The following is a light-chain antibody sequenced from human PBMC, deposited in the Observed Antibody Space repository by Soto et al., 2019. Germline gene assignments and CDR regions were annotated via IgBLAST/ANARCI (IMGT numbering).Light chain of an antibody. Sequence: EIVMTQSPATLSVSPGERATLSCRASQSVTRDLAWYQQRPGQAPRLLIHGASARATGIPTRFSGSGSGTGFTLTISSLQSEDFGVYYCQQYNKWPLTFGQGTRLEIK. J-gene: IGKJ5*01. CDR1: QSVTRD. CDR2: GAS. CDR3: QQYNKWPLT. V-gene: IGKV3-15*01.